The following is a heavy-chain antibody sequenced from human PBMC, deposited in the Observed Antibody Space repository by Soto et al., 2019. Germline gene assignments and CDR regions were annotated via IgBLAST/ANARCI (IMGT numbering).Heavy chain of an antibody. J-gene: IGHJ6*02. V-gene: IGHV1-46*03. CDR2: INPSGGST. CDR3: ARESITRGREEPYYYYGMDV. Sequence: GASVKVSCKASGYTFTSYYMHWVRQAPGQGLEWMGIINPSGGSTSYAQKFQGRVTMTRDTSTSTVYMELSSLRSEDTAVYYCARESITRGREEPYYYYGMDVWGQGTTVTVSS. D-gene: IGHD3-10*01. CDR1: GYTFTSYY.